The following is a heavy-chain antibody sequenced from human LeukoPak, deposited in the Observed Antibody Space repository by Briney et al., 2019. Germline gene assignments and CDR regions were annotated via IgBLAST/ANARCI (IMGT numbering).Heavy chain of an antibody. V-gene: IGHV3-23*01. CDR3: AKDPPYSSGWQPPKY. J-gene: IGHJ4*02. D-gene: IGHD6-19*01. CDR1: GFTFSSYA. CDR2: ISGSGGST. Sequence: GGSLRLSCAASGFTFSSYAMSWVRQAPGKGLEWVSAISGSGGSTYYADLVKGRFTLPRDNSKNTLYLQMNSLRAEDTAVYYCAKDPPYSSGWQPPKYWGQGTLVTVSS.